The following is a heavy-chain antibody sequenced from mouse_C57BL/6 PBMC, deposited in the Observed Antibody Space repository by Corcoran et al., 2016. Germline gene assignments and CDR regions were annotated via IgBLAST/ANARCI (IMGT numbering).Heavy chain of an antibody. V-gene: IGHV1-80*01. Sequence: QVQLQQSGAELVKPGASVKIFCKASGYAFSSDWMNWGKQRPGKGLEWIGQIYPGDGGTNYNGKFKGKATLTADKSSSTAYMQLSSLTSEDSAVYFCARGRVCGDYYAMYYWGQGTSVTVSS. CDR3: ARGRVCGDYYAMYY. D-gene: IGHD1-1*02. CDR1: GYAFSSDW. CDR2: IYPGDGGT. J-gene: IGHJ4*01.